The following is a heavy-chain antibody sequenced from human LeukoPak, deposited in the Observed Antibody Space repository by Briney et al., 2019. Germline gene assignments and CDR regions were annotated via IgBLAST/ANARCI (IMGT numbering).Heavy chain of an antibody. CDR3: ARDSDSYGMDV. J-gene: IGHJ6*02. CDR2: IYYSGST. Sequence: SETLSLTCTVSGGSISSYYWSWIRQPPGKGLEWIGYIYYSGSTNYNPSLKSRVTISVDTSKNQFSLKLSSVTAADTAVYYCARDSDSYGMDVWGQGITVTVSS. CDR1: GGSISSYY. D-gene: IGHD3-3*01. V-gene: IGHV4-59*01.